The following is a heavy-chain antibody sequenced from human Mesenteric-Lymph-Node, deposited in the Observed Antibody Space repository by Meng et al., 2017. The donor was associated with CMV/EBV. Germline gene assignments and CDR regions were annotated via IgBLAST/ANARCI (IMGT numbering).Heavy chain of an antibody. J-gene: IGHJ4*02. D-gene: IGHD4-23*01. Sequence: QVRLQQWRAGLLKPPESLSLTCAVYGGSFSGYYWSWIRQPPGKGLEWIGEINHSGSTNYNPSLKSRVTIAVDTSKNQFSLKLSSVTAADTAVYYCARHQRWLKSEGGFNYWGQGTLVTVSS. V-gene: IGHV4-34*01. CDR1: GGSFSGYY. CDR2: INHSGST. CDR3: ARHQRWLKSEGGFNY.